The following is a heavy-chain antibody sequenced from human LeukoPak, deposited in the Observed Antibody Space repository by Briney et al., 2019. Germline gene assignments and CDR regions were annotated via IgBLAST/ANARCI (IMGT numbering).Heavy chain of an antibody. V-gene: IGHV4-39*01. CDR2: IYYSGST. CDR3: ARHYNYDSGLGRWFDP. D-gene: IGHD3-22*01. Sequence: SETLSLTCTVSGGSISSSSYYWGWIRQPPGKGLEWIGSIYYSGSTYYNPSLKSRVTISVDTSKNQFSLKLSSVTAADTAVYYCARHYNYDSGLGRWFDPWGQGTLVTVSS. J-gene: IGHJ5*02. CDR1: GGSISSSSYY.